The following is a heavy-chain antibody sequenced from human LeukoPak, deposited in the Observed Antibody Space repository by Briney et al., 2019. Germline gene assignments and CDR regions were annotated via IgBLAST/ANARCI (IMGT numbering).Heavy chain of an antibody. D-gene: IGHD2-2*01. CDR1: GGSITSYY. Sequence: SDTLSLTCTVSGGSITSYYWSWIRQPPGKGLEWIGYVSYSGSTNYNPSLKSRVSMSVDTSKNLFSLNLSSVTAADTAVYYCASGGYCSSTSCYPNWFDPWGQGTLVTVSS. CDR3: ASGGYCSSTSCYPNWFDP. CDR2: VSYSGST. J-gene: IGHJ5*02. V-gene: IGHV4-59*07.